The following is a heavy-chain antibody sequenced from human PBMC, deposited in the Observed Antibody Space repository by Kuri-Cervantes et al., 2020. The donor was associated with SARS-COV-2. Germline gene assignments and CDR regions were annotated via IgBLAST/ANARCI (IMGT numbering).Heavy chain of an antibody. Sequence: ASVKVSCKASGYTFTGYYMHWVRQAPGQGLEWMGRINLNSGGTNYAQKFQGRVTMTRDTSISTAYMELSRLRSDDTAVYYCASQLGGGASEYYFDYWGQGTLVTVSS. J-gene: IGHJ4*02. CDR1: GYTFTGYY. CDR2: INLNSGGT. CDR3: ASQLGGGASEYYFDY. V-gene: IGHV1-2*06. D-gene: IGHD2-21*01.